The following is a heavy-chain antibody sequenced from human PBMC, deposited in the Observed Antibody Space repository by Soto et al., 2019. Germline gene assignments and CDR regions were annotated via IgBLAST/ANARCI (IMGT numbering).Heavy chain of an antibody. D-gene: IGHD2-21*01. CDR2: IHYSGST. V-gene: IGHV4-61*01. J-gene: IGHJ4*02. CDR3: TRGGDPYKTGH. CDR1: GGSVINGTYH. Sequence: SETLSLTRTVPGGSVINGTYHCSWIRQPPGKGLEWIGFIHYSGSTNYNPSLKGRVTMSVDTSKNQFSLKLTSVNTADTAIYYCTRGGDPYKTGHWGQGTLVTV.